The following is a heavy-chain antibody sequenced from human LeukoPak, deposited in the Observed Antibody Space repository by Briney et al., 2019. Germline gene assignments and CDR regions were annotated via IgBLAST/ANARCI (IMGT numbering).Heavy chain of an antibody. CDR3: ARGLLWFGGESRDDFDP. CDR1: GYTLTSYD. D-gene: IGHD3-10*01. Sequence: ASVKVSCKASGYTLTSYDINWVRQATGQGLEWMGWMNPNSGNTGYAQKFQGRVTMTRNTSISTAYMELSSLRSEDTAVYYCARGLLWFGGESRDDFDPWGQGTLVTVSS. V-gene: IGHV1-8*01. J-gene: IGHJ5*02. CDR2: MNPNSGNT.